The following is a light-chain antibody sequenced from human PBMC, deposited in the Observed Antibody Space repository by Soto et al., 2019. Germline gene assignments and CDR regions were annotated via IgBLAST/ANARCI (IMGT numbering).Light chain of an antibody. CDR3: SSYTSATTPYV. J-gene: IGLJ1*01. CDR2: DVS. CDR1: SSDVGAYNY. V-gene: IGLV2-14*03. Sequence: QSALTQPASVSGSPGQSITISCTGTSSDVGAYNYVSWYQQHPGKVPKLIIYDVSSPPSAVSDRFSGSKSGNTASLTISGLQADDEADYYCSSYTSATTPYVFGSGTKLTVL.